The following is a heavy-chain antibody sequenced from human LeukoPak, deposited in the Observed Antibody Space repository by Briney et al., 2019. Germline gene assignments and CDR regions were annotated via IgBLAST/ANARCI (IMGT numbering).Heavy chain of an antibody. CDR3: ARGSLLWFGELYAAMDV. CDR1: GYTFTSYD. V-gene: IGHV1-8*01. CDR2: MNPNSGNT. J-gene: IGHJ6*02. D-gene: IGHD3-10*01. Sequence: ASVKVSCKASGYTFTSYDINWVRQATGQGLEWMGWMNPNSGNTRYAQKFQGRVTMTRNTSISTAYMEMSSLSYEATAVCYCARGSLLWFGELYAAMDVWGQGTTVTVSS.